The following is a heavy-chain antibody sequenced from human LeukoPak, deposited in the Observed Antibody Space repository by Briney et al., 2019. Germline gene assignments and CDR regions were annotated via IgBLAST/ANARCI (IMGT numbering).Heavy chain of an antibody. J-gene: IGHJ4*02. CDR1: GYTFTGYY. CDR3: ARGRSVNYFGQDY. V-gene: IGHV1-2*02. D-gene: IGHD3-10*01. Sequence: GASVKVSCKASGYTFTGYYMHWVRQAPGQGLEWMGWINPNSGDTNYAQKFQGRVTMTRDTSISTAYMELSRVRSDDTAVYYCARGRSVNYFGQDYWGQGTLVTVS. CDR2: INPNSGDT.